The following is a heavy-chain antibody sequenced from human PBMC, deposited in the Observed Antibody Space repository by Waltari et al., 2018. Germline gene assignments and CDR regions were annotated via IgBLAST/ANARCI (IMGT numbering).Heavy chain of an antibody. CDR2: INPSGGSA. V-gene: IGHV1-46*01. J-gene: IGHJ4*02. CDR3: ARVPPGPYYFDY. CDR1: GYTFATFH. Sequence: QVQLVQSGAEVKKPGASVNVSCKASGYTFATFHIHWVRQAPGHGLEWMGKINPSGGSAGYPQKFQGRVTMTRDTSTGTVYMELTSLTSEDTAVYFCARVPPGPYYFDYWGQGTLVTVSS.